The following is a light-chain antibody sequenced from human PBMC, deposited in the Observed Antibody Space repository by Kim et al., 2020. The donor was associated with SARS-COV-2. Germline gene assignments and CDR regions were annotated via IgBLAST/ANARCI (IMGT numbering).Light chain of an antibody. J-gene: IGKJ1*01. CDR3: QQYYSTPQT. Sequence: DIVMTQSPDSLAVSLGERATINCKSSQSVLYSSSNKNFLAWYQQKPGQPPKLLLYWASTRESGVPDRFSGSGSGTDFTLTISSLQAEDVAVYYCQQYYSTPQTFGQGTKVDIK. CDR2: WAS. CDR1: QSVLYSSSNKNF. V-gene: IGKV4-1*01.